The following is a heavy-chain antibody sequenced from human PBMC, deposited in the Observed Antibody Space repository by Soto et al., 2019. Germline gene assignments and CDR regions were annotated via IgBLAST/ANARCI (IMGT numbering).Heavy chain of an antibody. CDR1: GFTVSTSS. V-gene: IGHV3-48*01. CDR2: ISISGSVI. Sequence: EAQLVESGGGLVQPGVSLRLSCAASGFTVSTSSMSWVRQAPGKGLEWVSYISISGSVIYYVDSVRGRFTISIDNAKNSLFLAMNRLRAEDTAVYYFVRESIRAAGGPYWGQGTLVTVSS. D-gene: IGHD6-13*01. CDR3: VRESIRAAGGPY. J-gene: IGHJ4*02.